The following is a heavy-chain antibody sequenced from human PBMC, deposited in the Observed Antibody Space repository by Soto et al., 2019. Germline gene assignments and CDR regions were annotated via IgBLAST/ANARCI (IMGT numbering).Heavy chain of an antibody. CDR2: MYNSERT. V-gene: IGHV4-4*07. J-gene: IGHJ4*02. CDR1: GGSISGYY. Sequence: SETLSLTCTVSGGSISGYYWSWIRQPAGKGLEWIGRMYNSERTNYNPSLKSRVTMSMDTSKNQSSLKLTSVTAADTAVYFCAREPLAHSYFDLWGQGTLVTVSS. CDR3: AREPLAHSYFDL.